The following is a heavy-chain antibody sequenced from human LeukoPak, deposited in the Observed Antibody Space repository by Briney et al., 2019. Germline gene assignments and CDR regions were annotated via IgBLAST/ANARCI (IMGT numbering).Heavy chain of an antibody. V-gene: IGHV4-34*01. D-gene: IGHD3-22*01. CDR3: ARRGLYYYDSSGYCPFDY. J-gene: IGHJ4*02. Sequence: SETLSLTCAVYGGSFSGYYWSWIRQPPGKGLEWIGEINHSGSTNYNPSLKSRVTISVDTSKNQFSLKLSSVTAADTAVYYCARRGLYYYDSSGYCPFDYWGQGTLVTVSS. CDR1: GGSFSGYY. CDR2: INHSGST.